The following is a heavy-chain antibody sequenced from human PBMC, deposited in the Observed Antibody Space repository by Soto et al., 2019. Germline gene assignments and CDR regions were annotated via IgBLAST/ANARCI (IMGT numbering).Heavy chain of an antibody. D-gene: IGHD2-2*01. Sequence: SDTLSLTCTVSGGSISSYYWIWIRQHPGKGLEWIGYIYYSGSTNYNPSLKSRVTISVDTSKNQFSPKLSSVTAADTAVYYCARLRPSLHCSSTSCYSGSYYYMDVWGKGTTVTVSS. J-gene: IGHJ6*03. V-gene: IGHV4-59*08. CDR2: IYYSGST. CDR3: ARLRPSLHCSSTSCYSGSYYYMDV. CDR1: GGSISSYY.